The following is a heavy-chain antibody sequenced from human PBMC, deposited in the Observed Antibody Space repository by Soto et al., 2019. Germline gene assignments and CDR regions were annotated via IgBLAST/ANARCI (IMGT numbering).Heavy chain of an antibody. CDR1: GFTFSSYA. Sequence: QVQLVESGGGVVQPGRSLRLSSAASGFTFSSYAMHWVRQAPGKGLEGVAGISYDGSNKYYADSVKGRFTISRDNSKNTLYLQMNSLRAEDTAVYYCASALIAVATFDYWGQGNLVTVSS. D-gene: IGHD6-19*01. CDR3: ASALIAVATFDY. CDR2: ISYDGSNK. V-gene: IGHV3-30-3*01. J-gene: IGHJ4*02.